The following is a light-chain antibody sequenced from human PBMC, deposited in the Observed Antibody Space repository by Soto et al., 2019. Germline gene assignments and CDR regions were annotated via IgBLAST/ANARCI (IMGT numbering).Light chain of an antibody. CDR3: SSYTSSTFYV. J-gene: IGLJ1*01. CDR1: SSDVGAYNY. CDR2: GVS. V-gene: IGLV2-14*01. Sequence: QSALTQPASVSGSLGQSITISCTGTSSDVGAYNYVSWYQQHPGTAPKLLICGVSDRPSGVSNRFSGSKSGNTASLTISGLQAEDEANYYCSSYTSSTFYVFGTGTKVTVL.